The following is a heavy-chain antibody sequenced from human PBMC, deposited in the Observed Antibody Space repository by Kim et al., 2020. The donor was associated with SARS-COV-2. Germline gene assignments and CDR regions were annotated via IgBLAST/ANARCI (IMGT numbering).Heavy chain of an antibody. J-gene: IGHJ4*02. V-gene: IGHV4-39*01. Sequence: PSLKSGVNISGDTSKDQFSLKLSSVTAEDRAIYYCARQHGIAAAGTGFDYWGQGTLVTVSS. D-gene: IGHD6-13*01. CDR3: ARQHGIAAAGTGFDY.